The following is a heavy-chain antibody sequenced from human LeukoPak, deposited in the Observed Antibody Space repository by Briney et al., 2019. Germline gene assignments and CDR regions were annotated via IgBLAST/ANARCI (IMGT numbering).Heavy chain of an antibody. CDR3: AGGEALTLYYYGSGSWYWFDP. D-gene: IGHD3-10*01. CDR1: GGSFSGYY. J-gene: IGHJ5*02. Sequence: PSETLSLTCAVYGGSFSGYYWSWIRQPPGKGLEWIGEINHSGSTNYNPSLKSRVTISVDTSKNQFSLKLSSVTAADTAVYYCAGGEALTLYYYGSGSWYWFDPWGQGTLVTVSS. V-gene: IGHV4-34*01. CDR2: INHSGST.